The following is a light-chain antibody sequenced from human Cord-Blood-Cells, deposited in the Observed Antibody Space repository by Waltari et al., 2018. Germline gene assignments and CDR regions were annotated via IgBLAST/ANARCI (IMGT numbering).Light chain of an antibody. V-gene: IGKV1-39*01. CDR3: QQSYSTPLT. J-gene: IGKJ4*01. Sequence: DIQMTQSPSSLSASVGDRVTITCRASQSISSYLNWYQQKPGNAPKLLIYAASSLQSGVPSRFSGSGSGTDCTLTISSLQPEDFATYYCQQSYSTPLTFGGGTKVEIK. CDR1: QSISSY. CDR2: AAS.